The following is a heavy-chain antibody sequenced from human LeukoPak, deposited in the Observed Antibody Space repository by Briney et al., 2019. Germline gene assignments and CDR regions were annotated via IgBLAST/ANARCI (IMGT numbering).Heavy chain of an antibody. CDR2: ISYDGSNK. J-gene: IGHJ5*02. CDR3: ARDVVDSSGWYYRWFDP. CDR1: GFTFSSYA. D-gene: IGHD6-19*01. Sequence: GGSLRLSCAASGFTFSSYAMHWVRQAPGKGLEWVAVISYDGSNKYYADSVKGRFTISRDDSKNTLYLQMNSLRAEDTAVYYCARDVVDSSGWYYRWFDPWGQGTLVTVSS. V-gene: IGHV3-30-3*01.